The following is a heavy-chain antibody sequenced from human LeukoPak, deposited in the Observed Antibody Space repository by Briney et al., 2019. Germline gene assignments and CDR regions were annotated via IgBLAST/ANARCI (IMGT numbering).Heavy chain of an antibody. CDR1: GGSISSSY. CDR2: LFYIGST. Sequence: PETLSLTCTVPGGSISSSYWSCIRPPPGKGLEWTGYLFYIGSTNYNPSLKSRVTISVDTSKNQFSLKLSSVTAADTAVYYCARSLYSSSWYGYYGMDVWGKGTTVTVSS. J-gene: IGHJ6*04. CDR3: ARSLYSSSWYGYYGMDV. V-gene: IGHV4-59*01. D-gene: IGHD6-13*01.